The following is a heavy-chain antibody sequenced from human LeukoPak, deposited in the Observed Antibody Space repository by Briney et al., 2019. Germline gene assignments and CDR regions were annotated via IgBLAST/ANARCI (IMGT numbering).Heavy chain of an antibody. CDR1: GGSISSSSYY. V-gene: IGHV4-39*01. Sequence: PSETLSLTCTVSGGSISSSSYYWGWIRQPPGKGLEWIGNIYYSGSTYYNPSLKSRVTISVDTSKNQFSLKLNSVTAADTTVYYCARTGYCTNGVCYNRYFHHWGQGTLVTVSS. CDR2: IYYSGST. D-gene: IGHD2-8*01. J-gene: IGHJ1*01. CDR3: ARTGYCTNGVCYNRYFHH.